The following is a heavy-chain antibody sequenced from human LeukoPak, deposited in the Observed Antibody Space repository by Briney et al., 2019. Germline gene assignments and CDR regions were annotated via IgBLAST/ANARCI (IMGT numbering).Heavy chain of an antibody. Sequence: ASVKASCKASGYTFTSYDINWVRQATGQGLEWMGWMNPNSGNTVFAQMFQGRVTMTRNTSISTAYMELSSLRSEDAAVYYCARAKVSWAFDIWGQGTMVTVSS. V-gene: IGHV1-8*01. CDR3: ARAKVSWAFDI. CDR2: MNPNSGNT. CDR1: GYTFTSYD. J-gene: IGHJ3*02.